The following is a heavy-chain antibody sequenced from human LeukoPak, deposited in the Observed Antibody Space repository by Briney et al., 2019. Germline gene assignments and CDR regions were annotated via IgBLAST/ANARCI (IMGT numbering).Heavy chain of an antibody. Sequence: PGGSLRLSCAASGFTFDDYAMHWVRQAPGKGLEWVSGISWNSGSIGYADSVKGRFTISRDNAKNSLYLQMNSLRAEDMALYYCAKASSEQWLVVGESYYFDYWGQGTLVTVSS. J-gene: IGHJ4*02. CDR1: GFTFDDYA. CDR2: ISWNSGSI. D-gene: IGHD6-19*01. V-gene: IGHV3-9*03. CDR3: AKASSEQWLVVGESYYFDY.